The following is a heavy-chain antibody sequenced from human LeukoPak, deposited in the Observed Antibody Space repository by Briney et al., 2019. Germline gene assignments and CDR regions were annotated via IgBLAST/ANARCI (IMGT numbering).Heavy chain of an antibody. CDR2: IIPIFGTA. CDR1: GGTFSSYA. CDR3: ARDYVGYYYYMDV. J-gene: IGHJ6*03. Sequence: SVKVSCKASGGTFSSYAISWVRQAPGQGLEWMGRIIPIFGTANYAQKFQGRVTITPEESTSTAYMELSSLRSEDKAVYYCARDYVGYYYYMDVWGKGTTVTVSS. V-gene: IGHV1-69*13. D-gene: IGHD3-16*01.